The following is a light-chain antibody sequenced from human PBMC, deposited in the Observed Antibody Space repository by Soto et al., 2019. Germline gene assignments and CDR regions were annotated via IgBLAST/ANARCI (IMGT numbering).Light chain of an antibody. V-gene: IGKV1-5*03. CDR2: QAS. CDR1: QTINTW. CDR3: QQDQTYPLT. J-gene: IGKJ1*01. Sequence: DIQMTQSPSTLSAFVGDRVTITCRASQTINTWLAWYQQKPGKAPNLLIYQASTLESGVPSRFSGSGSATEFTLTISSLQPDDFATYYCQQDQTYPLTFGQGTKVEIK.